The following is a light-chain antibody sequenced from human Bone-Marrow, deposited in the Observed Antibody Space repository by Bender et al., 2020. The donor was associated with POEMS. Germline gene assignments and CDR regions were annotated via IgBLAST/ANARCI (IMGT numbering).Light chain of an antibody. V-gene: IGLV2-11*01. Sequence: QSALTQPRSVSGSPGQSVTISCTGTSSDVGGYNYVSWYQQHPGKAPKLIFYDVNKRPSGVPDHFSGPKSGNTASLTISGLRAEDEADYYCCSYAGSNTLVFGGGTTLTVL. CDR2: DVN. CDR3: CSYAGSNTLV. J-gene: IGLJ3*02. CDR1: SSDVGGYNY.